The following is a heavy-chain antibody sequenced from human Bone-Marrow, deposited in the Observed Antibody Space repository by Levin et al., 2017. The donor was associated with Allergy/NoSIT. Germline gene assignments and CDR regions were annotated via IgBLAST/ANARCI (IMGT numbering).Heavy chain of an antibody. CDR1: GFTFSRFA. Sequence: GGSLRLSCAASGFTFSRFAMSWVRQAPGKGLEWVSLLNGSGRKAFYADSVKARFTISRDNSQNTVYLQMNSLRAEDTAVYYCAKDSPDVNDYSEFWQDSWGQGTLVTVSS. CDR2: LNGSGRKA. CDR3: AKDSPDVNDYSEFWQDS. V-gene: IGHV3-23*01. D-gene: IGHD4-11*01. J-gene: IGHJ4*02.